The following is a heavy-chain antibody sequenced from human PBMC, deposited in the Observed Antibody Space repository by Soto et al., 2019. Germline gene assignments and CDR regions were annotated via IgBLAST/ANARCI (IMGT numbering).Heavy chain of an antibody. CDR1: GYTFTSHA. D-gene: IGHD6-13*01. Sequence: QVQLVQSGAEKKKPGASVKVSCKASGYTFTSHAMHWVRQAPGQRLEWMGWINAGNGNTKYSQKFQGRVTITTDTSASTAYMELSSLRSEDTAVYYCARDGIAAAGTSWFDPWGQGTLVTVSS. J-gene: IGHJ5*02. V-gene: IGHV1-3*05. CDR2: INAGNGNT. CDR3: ARDGIAAAGTSWFDP.